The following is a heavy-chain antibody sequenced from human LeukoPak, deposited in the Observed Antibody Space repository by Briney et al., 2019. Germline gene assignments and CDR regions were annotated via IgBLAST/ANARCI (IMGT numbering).Heavy chain of an antibody. CDR3: ARVYPKYSSGCPGY. D-gene: IGHD6-19*01. CDR1: GFTFSSYW. CDR2: IKQDGSEK. J-gene: IGHJ4*02. V-gene: IGHV3-7*01. Sequence: SGGSLRLSCAASGFTFSSYWMSWVRQAPGKGLEGVANIKQDGSEKYYVDSVKGRFTISRDNAKNSVYLQMNSLRAEDTAVYYCARVYPKYSSGCPGYWGQGILVIVSS.